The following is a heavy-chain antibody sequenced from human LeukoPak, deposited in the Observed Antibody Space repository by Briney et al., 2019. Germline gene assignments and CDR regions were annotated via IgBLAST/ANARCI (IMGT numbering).Heavy chain of an antibody. J-gene: IGHJ4*02. D-gene: IGHD3-3*01. V-gene: IGHV3-53*01. CDR2: IHTDGAT. Sequence: GGSLRLSCAASGFAVSNDYMSWVRQAPGKGLEWVSVIHTDGATYYAASVKGRFTISRDFSKDTLYLRMNSLRAEDTAIYYCARDRPWGGLNGFDYWGQGTLVTVAS. CDR1: GFAVSNDY. CDR3: ARDRPWGGLNGFDY.